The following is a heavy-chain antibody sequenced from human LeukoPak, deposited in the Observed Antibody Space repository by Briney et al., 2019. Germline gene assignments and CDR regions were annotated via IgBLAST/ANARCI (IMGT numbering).Heavy chain of an antibody. CDR1: GFTFSSYW. D-gene: IGHD6-13*01. V-gene: IGHV3-74*01. CDR3: SSSLNY. CDR2: INSDGSST. Sequence: GGSLGLSCAASGFTFSSYWMHWVRQAPGKGLVWVSHINSDGSSTTYADSVKGRFTISRDNAKNTLYLQMNSLRAEDTAVYYCSSSLNYWGQGTLVTVSS. J-gene: IGHJ4*02.